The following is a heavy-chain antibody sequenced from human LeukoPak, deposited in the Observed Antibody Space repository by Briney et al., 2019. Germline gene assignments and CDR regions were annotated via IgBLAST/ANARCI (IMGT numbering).Heavy chain of an antibody. D-gene: IGHD6-19*01. V-gene: IGHV3-9*01. CDR3: AKDRVAGIGYWFFDL. CDR1: GFTFDDYA. CDR2: ISWDSGTI. Sequence: GGSLRLSCAGSGFTFDDYAIHWVRQAPGKGLEWVSGISWDSGTIVYADSVKGRFTIPRDNSKNSLYLQMNSLRAEDTAFYYCAKDRVAGIGYWFFDLWGRGTLVTVSS. J-gene: IGHJ2*01.